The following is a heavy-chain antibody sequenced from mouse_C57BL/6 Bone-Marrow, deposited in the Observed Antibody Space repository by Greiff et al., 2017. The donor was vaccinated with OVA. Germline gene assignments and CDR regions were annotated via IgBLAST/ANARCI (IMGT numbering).Heavy chain of an antibody. Sequence: EVQLQESGPGLAKPSQTLSLTCSVTGYSITSDYWNWIRKFPGNKLEYMGYISYSGSTYYNPSIKSRISITRETSKNQYYLQLNSVTTEDTATYDGAGYCYGSSAHWYFDDWGTGTTVTVSS. D-gene: IGHD1-1*01. CDR2: ISYSGST. CDR1: GYSITSDY. CDR3: AGYCYGSSAHWYFDD. V-gene: IGHV3-8*01. J-gene: IGHJ1*03.